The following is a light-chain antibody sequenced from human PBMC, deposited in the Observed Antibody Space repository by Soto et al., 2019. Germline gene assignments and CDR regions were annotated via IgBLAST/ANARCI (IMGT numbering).Light chain of an antibody. CDR3: QQYSSSHYT. V-gene: IGKV3-20*01. J-gene: IGKJ2*01. CDR2: GAS. Sequence: EIVLTQSPGTLSLSPGDRATLSCRADQGFDSDYLTWYQQRPGQAPRLLMYGASNRATGVLDRFDGSGSGTDFTLTISRVEPEDFAVYYCQQYSSSHYTFGQGTRLEIK. CDR1: QGFDSDY.